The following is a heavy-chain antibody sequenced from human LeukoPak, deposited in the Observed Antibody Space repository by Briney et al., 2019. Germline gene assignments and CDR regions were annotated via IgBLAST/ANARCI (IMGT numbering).Heavy chain of an antibody. Sequence: PGGSLTLSCAASGFTFSSYSMNWVRQAPGKGLEWDSSISSSIRYIYYADSVKGRFTISRDNAKNSLYLQMNSLRAEDTAVYYCARDLIETGTTLSLDYWGQGTLVTVSS. D-gene: IGHD1-1*01. CDR2: ISSSIRYI. V-gene: IGHV3-21*01. J-gene: IGHJ4*02. CDR1: GFTFSSYS. CDR3: ARDLIETGTTLSLDY.